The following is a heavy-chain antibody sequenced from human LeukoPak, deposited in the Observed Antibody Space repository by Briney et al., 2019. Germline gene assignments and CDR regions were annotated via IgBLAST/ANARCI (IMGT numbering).Heavy chain of an antibody. J-gene: IGHJ6*03. Sequence: PSETLSLTCTVSGGSISSSSYYWGWIRQPPGKGLEWIANIYYSGSTYYNPSLKRRVIISLDTSKNQFSLKLSSVTAADTAVYYCARETSQKGAHYMDVWGKGTTVTISS. CDR2: IYYSGST. CDR1: GGSISSSSYY. CDR3: ARETSQKGAHYMDV. D-gene: IGHD3-16*01. V-gene: IGHV4-39*07.